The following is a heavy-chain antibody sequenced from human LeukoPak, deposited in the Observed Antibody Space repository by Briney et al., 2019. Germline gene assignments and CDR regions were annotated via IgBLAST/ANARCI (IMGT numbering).Heavy chain of an antibody. Sequence: ASQTLSLTCTVSGVSIISSSYDWGWIRHPPGKGLEWIGSISYGGTTDYNPSLKSRVTISVDASKNQFSLRVSSVTAADTAVYYCARHFDSWGQGTLVSVSS. CDR2: ISYGGTT. V-gene: IGHV4-39*01. CDR3: ARHFDS. CDR1: GVSIISSSYD. J-gene: IGHJ4*02.